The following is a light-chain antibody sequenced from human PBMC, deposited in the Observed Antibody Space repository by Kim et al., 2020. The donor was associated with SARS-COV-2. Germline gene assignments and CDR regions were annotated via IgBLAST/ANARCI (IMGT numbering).Light chain of an antibody. CDR2: KDS. CDR3: QSADSSGTSWV. Sequence: PGQTARITCSGDALPKQYAYWYQQKPGQAPVLVIYKDSERPSGIPERFSGSSSGTTVTLTISGVQAEDEADYYCQSADSSGTSWVFGGETQLTVL. CDR1: ALPKQY. J-gene: IGLJ3*02. V-gene: IGLV3-25*03.